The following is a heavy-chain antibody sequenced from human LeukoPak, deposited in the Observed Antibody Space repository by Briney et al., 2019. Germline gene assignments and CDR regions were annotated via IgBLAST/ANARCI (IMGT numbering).Heavy chain of an antibody. CDR2: IYYRGTT. V-gene: IGHV4-59*02. J-gene: IGHJ4*02. CDR3: ARGKWNTYGYVDY. D-gene: IGHD1/OR15-1a*01. CDR1: VESVSGYY. Sequence: SETLSLTCAVYVESVSGYYWSWIRQPPGKGLEWIGYIYYRGTTNYNPSLKSRVTISVDTSKNQFSLKLSSVTAADTAVYYCARGKWNTYGYVDYWGQGTLVTVSS.